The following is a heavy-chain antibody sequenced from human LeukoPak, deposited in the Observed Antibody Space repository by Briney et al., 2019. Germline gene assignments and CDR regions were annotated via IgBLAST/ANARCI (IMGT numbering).Heavy chain of an antibody. V-gene: IGHV4-4*07. D-gene: IGHD2-15*01. J-gene: IGHJ6*04. CDR1: GGSISNYY. CDR2: ITIGGNN. Sequence: SETLSLTCTVSGGSISNYYWSWIRQPAGKGLEWSGRITIGGNNDYNPSLKSRVTMSADTSKNQFSLRLSSVTAADTALYYCARGWSCSGGICQSSTDVWGKGTTVTVSS. CDR3: ARGWSCSGGICQSSTDV.